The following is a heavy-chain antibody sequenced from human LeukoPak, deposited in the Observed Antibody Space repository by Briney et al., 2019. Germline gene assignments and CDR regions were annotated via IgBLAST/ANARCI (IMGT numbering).Heavy chain of an antibody. CDR1: GFSLTTRGVA. CDR2: ICWDDDE. D-gene: IGHD3-10*01. Sequence: KVSGPTLVKPTQTLTLTCTFSGFSLTTRGVAVGWIRQPPGKALEWLALICWDDDERYSQSLRSRLTITKDTSKNQVVLTMTNVDPVDTATYYCIHSAPGRVIDYWGQGTLVTVSS. V-gene: IGHV2-5*02. J-gene: IGHJ4*02. CDR3: IHSAPGRVIDY.